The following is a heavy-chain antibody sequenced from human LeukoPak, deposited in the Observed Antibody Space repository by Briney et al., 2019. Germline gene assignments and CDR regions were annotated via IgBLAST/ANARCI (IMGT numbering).Heavy chain of an antibody. CDR2: ISGSGGST. V-gene: IGHV3-23*01. CDR1: GFTFSSYA. D-gene: IGHD1-20*01. Sequence: HTGGSLRLSCAASGFTFSSYAMSWVRQAPGKGLEWVSAISGSGGSTYYADSVKGRFTISRDNSKNTLYLQMNSLRAEDTAVYYCAKLDNNWTAFDYWGQGTLVTVSS. J-gene: IGHJ4*02. CDR3: AKLDNNWTAFDY.